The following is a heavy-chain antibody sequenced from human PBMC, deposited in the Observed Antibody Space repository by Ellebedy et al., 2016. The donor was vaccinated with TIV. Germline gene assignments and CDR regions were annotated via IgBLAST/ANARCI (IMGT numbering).Heavy chain of an antibody. CDR1: GFTFSSYA. V-gene: IGHV3-23*01. J-gene: IGHJ4*02. CDR2: ISGSGGST. Sequence: GGSLRLXXAASGFTFSSYAMSWVRQAPGKGLEWVSAISGSGGSTYYADSVKGRFTISRDNSKNTLYLQMNSLRAEDTAVYYCAKETRDGYNYYFDYWGQGTLVTVSS. D-gene: IGHD5-24*01. CDR3: AKETRDGYNYYFDY.